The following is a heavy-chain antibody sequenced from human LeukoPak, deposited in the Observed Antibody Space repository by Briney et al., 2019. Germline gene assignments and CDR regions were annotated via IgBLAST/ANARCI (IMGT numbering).Heavy chain of an antibody. J-gene: IGHJ4*02. Sequence: GGSLRLSCAASGFTFSSYSMNWVRQAPGKGLEWVSSISSSSSYIYYADSVKGRFTISRDNAKNSLYLQMNSLRAEDTAVYYCARAFRIAAAGEGYWGQGTLVTVSS. CDR3: ARAFRIAAAGEGY. CDR1: GFTFSSYS. V-gene: IGHV3-21*01. CDR2: ISSSSSYI. D-gene: IGHD6-13*01.